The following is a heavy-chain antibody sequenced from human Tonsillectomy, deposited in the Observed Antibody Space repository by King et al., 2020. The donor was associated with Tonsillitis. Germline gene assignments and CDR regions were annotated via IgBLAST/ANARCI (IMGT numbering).Heavy chain of an antibody. CDR2: ITSSSSYI. CDR3: ARDFHYADYYYYYMDV. CDR1: GFTFSSYT. Sequence: QLVQSGGGLVKPGGSLRLSCAASGFTFSSYTMTWVRQAPGKGLEWVSSITSSSSYIYYADSVKGRFTISRDNAKNSLYLQMNSLRAEDTAVYYCARDFHYADYYYYYMDVWGKGTTVTVSS. V-gene: IGHV3-21*01. J-gene: IGHJ6*03. D-gene: IGHD3-16*01.